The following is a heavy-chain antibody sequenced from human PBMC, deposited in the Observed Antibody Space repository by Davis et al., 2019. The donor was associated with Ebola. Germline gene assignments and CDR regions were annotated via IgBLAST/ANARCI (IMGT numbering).Heavy chain of an antibody. CDR2: INPSGGST. J-gene: IGHJ6*02. D-gene: IGHD3-9*01. V-gene: IGHV1-46*01. CDR1: GYTFTSYY. CDR3: ARHILTGYYPSYYYGMDV. Sequence: ASVKVSCKASGYTFTSYYMHWVRQAPGQGLEWMGIINPSGGSTSYAQKFQGRVTMTRDTSTSTVYMELSSLRSEDTAVYYCARHILTGYYPSYYYGMDVWGQGTTVTVSS.